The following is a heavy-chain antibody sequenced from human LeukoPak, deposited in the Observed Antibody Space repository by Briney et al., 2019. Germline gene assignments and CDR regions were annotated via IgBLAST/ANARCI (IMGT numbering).Heavy chain of an antibody. CDR3: VRISSDSISYYDH. J-gene: IGHJ4*02. V-gene: IGHV3-74*01. CDR1: GITFSTYW. CDR2: INSEGSTI. Sequence: PGGSLRLSCAGSGITFSTYWMHWVRQAPGKGLVWVSRINSEGSTISYADSVKGRFTISRDNAKNTLFLQMNSLRAEDTAVYYCVRISSDSISYYDHWGQGTLVTVSS. D-gene: IGHD3-22*01.